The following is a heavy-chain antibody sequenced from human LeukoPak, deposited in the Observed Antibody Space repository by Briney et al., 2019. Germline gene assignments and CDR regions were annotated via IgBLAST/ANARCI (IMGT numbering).Heavy chain of an antibody. Sequence: PGGSLRLSCAASGFTFSSYAMSWVRQAPGKGLEWVSAISGSGGSTYYADSVRGRFTISRDNSKNTLYLQMNSLRAEDTAVYSCAEREYYYGSGSSQQEYYFDYWGQGTLVTVSS. CDR2: ISGSGGST. J-gene: IGHJ4*02. V-gene: IGHV3-23*01. CDR1: GFTFSSYA. CDR3: AEREYYYGSGSSQQEYYFDY. D-gene: IGHD3-10*01.